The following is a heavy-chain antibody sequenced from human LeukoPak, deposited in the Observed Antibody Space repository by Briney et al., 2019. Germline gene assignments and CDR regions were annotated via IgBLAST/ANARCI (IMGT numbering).Heavy chain of an antibody. CDR3: ARGPGIADFDY. D-gene: IGHD6-13*01. CDR2: ISSSSSYI. J-gene: IGHJ4*02. V-gene: IGHV3-21*06. Sequence: PGGSLRLSCAASGYTFSSHGITWVRQAPGKGLEWVSSISSSSSYIYYADSVKGRFTISRDNAKNSLYLQMNSLRAEDTAVYYCARGPGIADFDYWGQGTLVTVSS. CDR1: GYTFSSHG.